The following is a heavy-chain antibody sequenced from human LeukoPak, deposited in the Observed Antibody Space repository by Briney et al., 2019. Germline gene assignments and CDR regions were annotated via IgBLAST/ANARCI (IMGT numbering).Heavy chain of an antibody. V-gene: IGHV4-39*07. Sequence: SETLSLTCTVSGGSISSGGYYWSWIRQPPGKGLEWIGEINHSGSTNYNPSLKSRVTISVDTSKNQFSLKLSSVTAADTAVYYCARVRGYSGYHSTSYPFDYWGQGTLVTVSS. D-gene: IGHD5-12*01. J-gene: IGHJ4*02. CDR3: ARVRGYSGYHSTSYPFDY. CDR1: GGSISSGGYY. CDR2: INHSGST.